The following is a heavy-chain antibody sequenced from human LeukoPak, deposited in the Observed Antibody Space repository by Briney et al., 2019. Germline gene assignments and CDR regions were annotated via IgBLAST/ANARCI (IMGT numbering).Heavy chain of an antibody. D-gene: IGHD2-2*03. CDR3: AREWILHPRQYMDV. CDR2: IYYSGST. V-gene: IGHV4-59*01. Sequence: PSETLSLTCTVSGGSISSYYWSWIRQPPGKGLEWIGYIYYSGSTNYNPSLKSRVTISVDTSKNQFSLKLSSVTAADTAVYYCAREWILHPRQYMDVWGKGTTVTVSS. CDR1: GGSISSYY. J-gene: IGHJ6*03.